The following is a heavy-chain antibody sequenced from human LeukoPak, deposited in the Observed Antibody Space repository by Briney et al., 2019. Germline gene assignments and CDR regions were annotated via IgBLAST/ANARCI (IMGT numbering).Heavy chain of an antibody. V-gene: IGHV1-2*02. Sequence: ASVKVSXKASGYTFTGYYMHWMRQAPGQGLEWMGWINPNSGGTNYAQKFQGRVTMTRDTSISTAYMELSRLRSDDTAVYYRARGQLLYIGFLLVDYWGQGTLVTVSS. CDR3: ARGQLLYIGFLLVDY. CDR2: INPNSGGT. CDR1: GYTFTGYY. J-gene: IGHJ4*02. D-gene: IGHD2-2*02.